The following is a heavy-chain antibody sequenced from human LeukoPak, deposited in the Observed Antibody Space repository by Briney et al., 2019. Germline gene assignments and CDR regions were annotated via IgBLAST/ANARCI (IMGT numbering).Heavy chain of an antibody. CDR1: VGSLCSYF. Sequence: LEALSLTCAVSVGSLCSYFWCWIRQRLRAGGGWIWHIYYRGSVNYNPSLKSRVTISVDTSKNQFSLKLSSVTAADTAVYYCAREVVAGRLGAFDIWGQGTMVTVSS. V-gene: IGHV4-59*01. CDR2: IYYRGSV. CDR3: AREVVAGRLGAFDI. D-gene: IGHD2-21*01. J-gene: IGHJ3*02.